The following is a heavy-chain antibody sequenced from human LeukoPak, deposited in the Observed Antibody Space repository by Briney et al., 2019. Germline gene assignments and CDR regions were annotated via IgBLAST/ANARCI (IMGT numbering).Heavy chain of an antibody. V-gene: IGHV4-59*08. CDR3: ARHKAGNYFGYFDY. D-gene: IGHD3-9*01. Sequence: SETLSLTCTVSGGSISIYYWSWIRQPPGKGLEWIGYIYYSGSTNYNPPLKSRVTISVDTSKNQFSLKLSSVTAADTAVYYCARHKAGNYFGYFDYWGQGTLVTVSS. CDR2: IYYSGST. CDR1: GGSISIYY. J-gene: IGHJ4*02.